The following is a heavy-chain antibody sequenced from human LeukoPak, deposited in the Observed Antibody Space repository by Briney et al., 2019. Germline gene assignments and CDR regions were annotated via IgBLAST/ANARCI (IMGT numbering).Heavy chain of an antibody. CDR1: GHTLSELS. CDR2: FDPEDVET. V-gene: IGHV1-24*01. J-gene: IGHJ6*04. CDR3: ATGHYYGSGRLPQAMDV. Sequence: ASVKVSCKVSGHTLSELSMHWVRQGPGKGLEWIGGFDPEDVETIYAQKFQGRVTMTEDTSIETTYIELTSLTSEDTAVYYCATGHYYGSGRLPQAMDVWGKGTTVTISS. D-gene: IGHD3-10*01.